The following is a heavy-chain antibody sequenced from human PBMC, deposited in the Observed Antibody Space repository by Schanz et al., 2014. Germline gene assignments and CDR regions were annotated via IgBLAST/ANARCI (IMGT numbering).Heavy chain of an antibody. D-gene: IGHD6-25*01. J-gene: IGHJ5*02. V-gene: IGHV4-38-2*02. CDR3: AREPLSGYNWFDP. Sequence: QVQLQESGPGLVKPSETLSLTCVVSRHSFSSSNWWGWIRQPPGKGLEWIGRIYTSGSTNYNPSHKTRVPIPLATPKTHFSLKLTSGTAADTAVYYCAREPLSGYNWFDPWGQGSLVTVSS. CDR1: RHSFSSSNW. CDR2: IYTSGST.